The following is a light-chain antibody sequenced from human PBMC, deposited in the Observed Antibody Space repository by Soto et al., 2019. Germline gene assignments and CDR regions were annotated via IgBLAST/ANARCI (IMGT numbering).Light chain of an antibody. CDR2: GAS. V-gene: IGKV3-15*01. CDR3: ELYNSGPPPYT. CDR1: QSVSHN. J-gene: IGKJ2*01. Sequence: EIVMTQSPATLSVSPGEGATLSCRASQSVSHNLAWYQQKPGQAPRLLIYGASTRATGIPTRFSGSGSGTECTLAIISLRSEDFEGYFRELYNSGPPPYTFGQGNKREIK.